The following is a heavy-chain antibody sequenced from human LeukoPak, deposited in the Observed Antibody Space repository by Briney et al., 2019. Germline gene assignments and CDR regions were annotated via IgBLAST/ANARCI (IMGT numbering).Heavy chain of an antibody. D-gene: IGHD6-19*01. V-gene: IGHV3-21*04. CDR3: ARGPIDKVVAGTFSGH. J-gene: IGHJ4*02. Sequence: PGGSLRLSCAASGFTFSSYSMNWVRQAPGKGVEWVSSISSSSYIYYADSVKGRFTISRDNAKSSLYLQMNSLRVEDTAVYHCARGPIDKVVAGTFSGHWGQGTVVTVPS. CDR1: GFTFSSYS. CDR2: ISSSSYI.